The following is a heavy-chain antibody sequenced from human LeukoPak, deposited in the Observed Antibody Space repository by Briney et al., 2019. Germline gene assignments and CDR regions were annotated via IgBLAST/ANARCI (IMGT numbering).Heavy chain of an antibody. CDR3: ARESSYSSGWYPTSNAFDI. Sequence: ASVKVSCKASGYTFTGYYMHWVRQAPGQGLEWMGWISAYNGNTNYAQKLQGRVTMTTDTSTSTAYMELRSLRSDGTAVYYCARESSYSSGWYPTSNAFDIWGQGTMVTVSS. V-gene: IGHV1-18*04. CDR2: ISAYNGNT. CDR1: GYTFTGYY. J-gene: IGHJ3*02. D-gene: IGHD6-19*01.